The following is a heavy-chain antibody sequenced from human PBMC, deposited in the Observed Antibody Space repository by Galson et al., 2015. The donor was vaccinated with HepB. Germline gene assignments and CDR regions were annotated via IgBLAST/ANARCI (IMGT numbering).Heavy chain of an antibody. V-gene: IGHV3-11*03. CDR3: ARGRGYCSSTDCYGNFDF. Sequence: SLRLSCAASGFTFSDYFMTWIRQAPGKGLEWVSHISSTNIYTYYADSVKGRFTISRDNAKDSLHLQMNSLRAKDTAVYYCARGRGYCSSTDCYGNFDFWGQGTLVTVSS. CDR2: ISSTNIYT. J-gene: IGHJ4*02. CDR1: GFTFSDYF. D-gene: IGHD2-2*01.